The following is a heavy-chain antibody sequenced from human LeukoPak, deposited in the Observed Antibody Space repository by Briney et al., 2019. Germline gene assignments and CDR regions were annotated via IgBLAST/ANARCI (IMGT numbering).Heavy chain of an antibody. CDR1: GYTFTNYG. D-gene: IGHD3-10*01. Sequence: ASVKVSCKASGYTFTNYGISWVRQAPGQGLEWMGWINGNNGNTKFAQKFQGRVTLTTDTSTSTAYMELRSLRSDDTAVYYCARYYYGSETYLFYYYYYMDVWGRGTTVTISS. CDR3: ARYYYGSETYLFYYYYYMDV. J-gene: IGHJ6*03. CDR2: INGNNGNT. V-gene: IGHV1-18*01.